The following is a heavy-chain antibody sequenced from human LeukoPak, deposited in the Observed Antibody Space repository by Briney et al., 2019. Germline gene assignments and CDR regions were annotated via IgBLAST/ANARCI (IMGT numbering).Heavy chain of an antibody. J-gene: IGHJ5*02. CDR1: GGTFSSYA. V-gene: IGHV1-69*13. Sequence: SVKVSCKASGGTFSSYAISWVRQAPGQGLEWMGGIIPIFGTANYAQKFQGRVTITADESTSTAYMELSSLRSGDTAVYYCARAVPSVGWFDPWGQGTLVTVSS. CDR2: IIPIFGTA. CDR3: ARAVPSVGWFDP. D-gene: IGHD5/OR15-5a*01.